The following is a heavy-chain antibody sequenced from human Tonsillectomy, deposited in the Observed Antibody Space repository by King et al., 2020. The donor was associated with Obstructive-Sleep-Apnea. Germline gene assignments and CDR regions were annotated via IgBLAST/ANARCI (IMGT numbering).Heavy chain of an antibody. Sequence: QLQESGPGLVKPSETLSLTCTVSGGSISSSSYYWGWIRQPPGKGLEWIGSIYYSGSTYYNPSLKSRVTISVDTSKNQFSLKLSSVTAADTAVYYCAREGLYGDSTEFPWGQGTLVTVSS. CDR1: GGSISSSSYY. J-gene: IGHJ5*02. CDR3: AREGLYGDSTEFP. D-gene: IGHD4-17*01. CDR2: IYYSGST. V-gene: IGHV4-39*07.